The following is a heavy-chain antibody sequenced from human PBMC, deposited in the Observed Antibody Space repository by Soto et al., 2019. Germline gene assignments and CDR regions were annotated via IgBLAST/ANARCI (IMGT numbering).Heavy chain of an antibody. Sequence: SETLSLTCTVSGGAIISGDYCCVWIRQPPWNGLEWIGYIYYSGSTYYNPSLKSRVTISVDTSKNQFSLKLSSVTAADTAVYYCASSSEGNYDILTGPYYFDYWGQGTLVTVSS. CDR1: GGAIISGDYC. D-gene: IGHD3-9*01. V-gene: IGHV4-30-4*01. J-gene: IGHJ4*02. CDR3: ASSSEGNYDILTGPYYFDY. CDR2: IYYSGST.